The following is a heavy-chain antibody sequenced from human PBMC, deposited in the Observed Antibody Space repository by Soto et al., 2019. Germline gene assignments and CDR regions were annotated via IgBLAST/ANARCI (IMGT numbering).Heavy chain of an antibody. CDR3: ATRSPAFDF. Sequence: QVQLVQSGPEVKPPGASVKVSCKTSGYTFTSFGISWVRQAPGQGLEWMGWIDTSKGKTNYAQRFQGRVTMTTDTSSRTAYLELRSLRSDDTAVFYCATRSPAFDFWGQGALVTVSS. J-gene: IGHJ4*02. CDR1: GYTFTSFG. V-gene: IGHV1-18*01. CDR2: IDTSKGKT.